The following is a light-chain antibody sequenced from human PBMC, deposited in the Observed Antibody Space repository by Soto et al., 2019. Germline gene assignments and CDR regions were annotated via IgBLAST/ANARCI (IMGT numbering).Light chain of an antibody. CDR1: QSVSSSY. J-gene: IGKJ1*01. Sequence: EIVLTQSPGTLSLSPGERATLSCRASQSVSSSYLAWYQQKPGQAPRLLIYGASSRATGIPDRFSGSGSGTVFTLTISRLEADDFAVYYCQQYGSSPRTFGQGTKVEIK. CDR2: GAS. CDR3: QQYGSSPRT. V-gene: IGKV3-20*01.